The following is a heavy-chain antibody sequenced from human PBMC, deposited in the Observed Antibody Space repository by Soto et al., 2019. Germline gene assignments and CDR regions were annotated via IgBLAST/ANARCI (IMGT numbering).Heavy chain of an antibody. J-gene: IGHJ4*02. CDR1: GYTFTSYG. V-gene: IGHV1-18*01. CDR3: ARDYDFWSGYLYYFDY. Sequence: ASVKVSCKASGYTFTSYGISWVRQAPGQGLEWMGWISAYNGNTNYAQKLQGRVTMTTDTSTSTAYMELRCLRSDDTAVYYCARDYDFWSGYLYYFDYWGQGTLVTVSS. D-gene: IGHD3-3*01. CDR2: ISAYNGNT.